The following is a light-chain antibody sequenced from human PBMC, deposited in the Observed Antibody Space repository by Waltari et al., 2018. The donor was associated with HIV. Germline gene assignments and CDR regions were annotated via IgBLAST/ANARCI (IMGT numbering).Light chain of an antibody. CDR2: GAS. CDR1: PCIGIF. CDR3: QKYNSAPFT. V-gene: IGKV1-27*01. Sequence: DVQMTQSPSSLSAFVGGRVTITCRASPCIGIFLAWFQQKPGKVPKLLISGASTLQSGVPSRFSGSGSGTDFALTISSLQPEDVASYYCQKYNSAPFTFGPGTKVDLK. J-gene: IGKJ3*01.